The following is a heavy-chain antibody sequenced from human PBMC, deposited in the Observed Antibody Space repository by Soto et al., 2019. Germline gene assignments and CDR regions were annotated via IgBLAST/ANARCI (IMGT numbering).Heavy chain of an antibody. CDR3: ARGKGYSYGPGEVY. Sequence: QVPLQESGPGLVKPSQTLSLTCTVSGGSISSEGYYWSWFRQHPGKGLEWIGDIYYSGSTYYNPSLKSRVTISGDTFKNQFSLKLSSVTAADTALYYCARGKGYSYGPGEVYWGQGTLATVSS. CDR1: GGSISSEGYY. V-gene: IGHV4-31*03. CDR2: IYYSGST. D-gene: IGHD5-18*01. J-gene: IGHJ4*02.